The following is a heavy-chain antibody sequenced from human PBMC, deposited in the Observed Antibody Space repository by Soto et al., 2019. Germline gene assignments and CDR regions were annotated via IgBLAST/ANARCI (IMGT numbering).Heavy chain of an antibody. CDR1: GFTFSSYD. CDR2: IGTAGAT. V-gene: IGHV3-13*01. J-gene: IGHJ6*02. D-gene: IGHD6-6*01. CDR3: ARGGQLVPYYYGMDV. Sequence: LRLSCAASGFTFSSYDMHWVRQATGKGLEWISAIGTAGATYYPGSVKGRFTISRENAKNSLYLQMNSLRAGDTAVYYCARGGQLVPYYYGMDVWGQGTTVTVSS.